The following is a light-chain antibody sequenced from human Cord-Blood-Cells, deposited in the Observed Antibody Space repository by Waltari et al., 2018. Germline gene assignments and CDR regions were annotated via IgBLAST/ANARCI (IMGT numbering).Light chain of an antibody. CDR3: SSYAGSYV. CDR2: EVS. CDR1: SSDVGGYNY. V-gene: IGLV2-8*01. Sequence: QSALTQPPSASGSPGQSVTISCIETSSDVGGYNYVSWYQQHPGKAPKLMIYEVSKRPSGVPDRFSGSKSGNTASLTVSGLQAEDEADYYCSSYAGSYVFGTGTKVTVL. J-gene: IGLJ1*01.